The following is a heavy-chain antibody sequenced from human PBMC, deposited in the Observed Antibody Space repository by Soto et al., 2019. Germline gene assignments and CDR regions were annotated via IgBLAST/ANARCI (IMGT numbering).Heavy chain of an antibody. J-gene: IGHJ4*02. CDR3: ARTRRHSHYDHDY. CDR1: GFTFSSYA. V-gene: IGHV3-23*01. D-gene: IGHD5-12*01. Sequence: QSGGSLRLSCAASGFTFSSYAMTWVRQAPGKGLEWVSAVSYSGVSTYYADSVKGRFTISRDSSENTLSLQMNSLRVDDTAVYYCARTRRHSHYDHDYWGQGTMVTVST. CDR2: VSYSGVST.